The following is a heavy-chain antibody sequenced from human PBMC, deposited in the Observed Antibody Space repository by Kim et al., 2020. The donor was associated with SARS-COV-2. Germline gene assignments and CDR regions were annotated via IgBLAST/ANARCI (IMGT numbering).Heavy chain of an antibody. D-gene: IGHD2-2*01. CDR3: AKGGWAGTSSSFF. J-gene: IGHJ4*02. CDR1: GFTFSIYA. CDR2: ISYSGVST. Sequence: GGSLRLSCTASGFTFSIYAMSWVRQAPGKGLEWVSTISYSGVSTFYADSVKGRFTISRDISKNTLYLQMNSLRAEDTAVYYCAKGGWAGTSSSFFGGQGTLVTVSS. V-gene: IGHV3-23*01.